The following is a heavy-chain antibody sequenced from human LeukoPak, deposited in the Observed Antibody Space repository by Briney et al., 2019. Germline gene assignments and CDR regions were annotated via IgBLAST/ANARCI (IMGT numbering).Heavy chain of an antibody. CDR1: GGSISSYY. CDR3: AREGTSGGLNWLDP. D-gene: IGHD3-10*01. J-gene: IGHJ5*02. V-gene: IGHV4-4*07. CDR2: IYTSGST. Sequence: SETLSLTCTVSGGSISSYYWSWIRQPAGKGLEWIVRIYTSGSTNYNPSLKSRVTMSVDTSKNQFSLRMSSVNAADTAVYFCAREGTSGGLNWLDPWGQGTLVTVSS.